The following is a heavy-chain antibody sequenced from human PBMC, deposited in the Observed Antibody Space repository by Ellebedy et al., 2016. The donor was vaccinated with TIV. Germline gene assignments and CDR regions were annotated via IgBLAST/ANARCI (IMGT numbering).Heavy chain of an antibody. D-gene: IGHD1-26*01. J-gene: IGHJ6*02. Sequence: SETLSLTCTVSGGSVSSGSHYWSWIRQPPGTGLEWIGYSYYIGTTTYNPSLTSRVTISEDTSKNQFSLRLSSVTAADTAVYYCAGGSYTPYGMDVWGRGTTVIVSS. V-gene: IGHV4-61*01. CDR3: AGGSYTPYGMDV. CDR1: GGSVSSGSHY. CDR2: SYYIGTT.